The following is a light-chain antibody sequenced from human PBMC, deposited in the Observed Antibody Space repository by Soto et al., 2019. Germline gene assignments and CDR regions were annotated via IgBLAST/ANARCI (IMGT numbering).Light chain of an antibody. CDR2: EVT. Sequence: QSALTQPPSASGSPGQSVTISCTGISSDVGAYNYVSWYQQHAGKAPKLVIYEVTKRPSGVPDRFSGSKSANTASLTVSGLQAEDEADYYCSSFASSNTWVYGGGTKLTVL. V-gene: IGLV2-8*01. J-gene: IGLJ3*02. CDR1: SSDVGAYNY. CDR3: SSFASSNTWV.